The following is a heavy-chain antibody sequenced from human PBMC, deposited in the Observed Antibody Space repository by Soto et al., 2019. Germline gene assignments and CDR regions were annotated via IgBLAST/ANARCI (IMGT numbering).Heavy chain of an antibody. CDR2: IYYSGST. J-gene: IGHJ3*02. V-gene: IGHV4-30-4*01. D-gene: IGHD3-22*01. Sequence: SETLSLTCAVSGGSISSGDYYWSWIRQPPGKGLEWIGYIYYSGSTYSNPSLKSRVTISVDTSKNQFSLKLKSLTAADTAVYYCARLPRYYYDSSGYSAFDIWGQGTVVTVSS. CDR1: GGSISSGDYY. CDR3: ARLPRYYYDSSGYSAFDI.